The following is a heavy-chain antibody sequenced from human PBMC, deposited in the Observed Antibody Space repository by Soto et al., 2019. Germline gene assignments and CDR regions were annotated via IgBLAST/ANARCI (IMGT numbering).Heavy chain of an antibody. CDR3: ATNYYDSSGYYTNWFDP. CDR2: INPSGGST. V-gene: IGHV1-46*03. J-gene: IGHJ5*02. CDR1: GYTFTSYY. Sequence: ASVKVSCKASGYTFTSYYMHWVRQAPGQGLEWMGIINPSGGSTSYAQKFQGRVTMTRDTSTSTVYMELSSLRSEDTAVYYCATNYYDSSGYYTNWFDPWGQGTLVTVSS. D-gene: IGHD3-22*01.